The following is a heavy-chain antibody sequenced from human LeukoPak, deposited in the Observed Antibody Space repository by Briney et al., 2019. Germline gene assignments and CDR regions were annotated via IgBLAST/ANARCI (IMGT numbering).Heavy chain of an antibody. J-gene: IGHJ4*02. CDR3: ARGDAYYYDSSGYYLGAFDY. D-gene: IGHD3-22*01. CDR2: IYYSGST. CDR1: GGSISSYY. V-gene: IGHV4-59*01. Sequence: SETLSLTCTVSGGSISSYYWSWLRQPPAKGLEWIGYIYYSGSTNYNPSLKSRVTISVDTSKNQFSLKLSSVTAADTAVYYCARGDAYYYDSSGYYLGAFDYWGQGTLVTVSS.